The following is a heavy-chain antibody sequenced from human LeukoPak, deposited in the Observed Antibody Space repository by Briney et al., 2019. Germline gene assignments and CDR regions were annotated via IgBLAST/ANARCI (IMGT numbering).Heavy chain of an antibody. CDR3: ASPRFGTYYYFYMEV. V-gene: IGHV4-39*01. J-gene: IGHJ6*03. Sequence: SETLSLTCTVSGGSISSSSYYWGWIRQPPGKGLEWIGSIYYSGSTYYNPSLKSRVTISVDTSKNQFSLKLSSVTAADTAMYYCASPRFGTYYYFYMEVWDKGTTVTVSS. CDR1: GGSISSSSYY. CDR2: IYYSGST. D-gene: IGHD3-16*01.